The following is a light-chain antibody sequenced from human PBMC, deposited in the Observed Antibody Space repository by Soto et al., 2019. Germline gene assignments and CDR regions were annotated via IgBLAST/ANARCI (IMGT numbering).Light chain of an antibody. Sequence: EIVWTQSPGTLSLSPGEGATVSCRVSQSINSKSLVWYQRKFGQAPRRRIYNTSSRATGIPDRFSGSGSGTDFTLSISRLEPEDFAVYYCQHYGGSFIFGPGTKVDFK. CDR2: NTS. V-gene: IGKV3-20*01. CDR3: QHYGGSFI. CDR1: QSINSKS. J-gene: IGKJ3*01.